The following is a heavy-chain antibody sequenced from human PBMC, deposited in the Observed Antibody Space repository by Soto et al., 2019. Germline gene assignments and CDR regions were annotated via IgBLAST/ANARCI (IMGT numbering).Heavy chain of an antibody. CDR3: ARSAGPLDY. V-gene: IGHV3-48*02. CDR2: ITSSSSPI. Sequence: GGSLRLSCAASGLTFSPYSMNWVRQAPGKGLEWVSYITSSSSPIHYADSVQGRFTISRDNARNSVHLQMNSLRDEDSAVYYCARSAGPLDYWGQGTLVTVSS. D-gene: IGHD6-13*01. J-gene: IGHJ4*02. CDR1: GLTFSPYS.